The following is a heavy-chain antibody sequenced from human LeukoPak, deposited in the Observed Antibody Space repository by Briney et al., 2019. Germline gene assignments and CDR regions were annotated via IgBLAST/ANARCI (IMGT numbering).Heavy chain of an antibody. J-gene: IGHJ4*02. CDR2: IVPVFETI. V-gene: IGHV1-69*13. CDR1: TDTFNNYG. Sequence: GASVKVSCKASTDTFNNYGIVWVRQAPGQGLEWMGGIVPVFETIDYAQKFQGRVTLSADDSTTTAYMELNSLRSEDTAVYYCARSWAVQNTFYYFDDWGQGTLVTVSS. D-gene: IGHD1-1*01. CDR3: ARSWAVQNTFYYFDD.